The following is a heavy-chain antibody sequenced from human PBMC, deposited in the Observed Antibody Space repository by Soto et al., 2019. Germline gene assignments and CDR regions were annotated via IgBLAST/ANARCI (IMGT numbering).Heavy chain of an antibody. Sequence: SETLSLTCAVYGGSFSGYYWSWIRQPPGKGLEWIGEINHSGSTNYNPSLKSRVTISVDTSKNQFSLKLSSVTAADTAVYYCARGPRRWSYYFDYWGQGTLVTVSS. J-gene: IGHJ4*02. CDR3: ARGPRRWSYYFDY. D-gene: IGHD2-15*01. CDR1: GGSFSGYY. V-gene: IGHV4-34*01. CDR2: INHSGST.